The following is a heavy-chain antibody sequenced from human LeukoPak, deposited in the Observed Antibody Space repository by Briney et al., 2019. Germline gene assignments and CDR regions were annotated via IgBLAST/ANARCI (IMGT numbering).Heavy chain of an antibody. D-gene: IGHD3-22*01. CDR3: ARLGYYDSSGYVGDY. CDR1: GGSFSGYY. CDR2: INHSGST. V-gene: IGHV4-34*01. J-gene: IGHJ4*02. Sequence: SETLSLTCAVYGGSFSGYYWSWIRQPPGKGLEWIGEINHSGSTNYNPSLKSRVTISVDTSKSQFSLKLSSVTAADTAVYYCARLGYYDSSGYVGDYWGQGTLVTVSS.